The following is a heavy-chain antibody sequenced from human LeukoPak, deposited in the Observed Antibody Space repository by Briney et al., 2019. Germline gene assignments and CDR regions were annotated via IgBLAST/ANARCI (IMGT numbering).Heavy chain of an antibody. V-gene: IGHV4-38-2*02. Sequence: SETLSLTCTVSGYSISSGYYWGWIRRPPGKGLEWIGSIYHSGSTYYNPSLKSRVTISVDTSKNQFSLKLSSVTAADTAVYYCARDNHYYDSSGYSIYFDYWGQGTLVTVSS. D-gene: IGHD3-22*01. J-gene: IGHJ4*02. CDR3: ARDNHYYDSSGYSIYFDY. CDR1: GYSISSGYY. CDR2: IYHSGST.